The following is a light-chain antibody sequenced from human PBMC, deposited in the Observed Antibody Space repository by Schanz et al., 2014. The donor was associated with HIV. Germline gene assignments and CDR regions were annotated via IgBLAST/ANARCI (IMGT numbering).Light chain of an antibody. CDR3: SSYAGRNNLVV. J-gene: IGLJ2*01. Sequence: QSALTQPASVSGSPGQSITISCTGTNSDIGDYNYVSWYQQHPGKAPKLVISGVDYRPSGVSSRFSGSKSGSAASLTVSGLQAEDEADYYCSSYAGRNNLVVFGGGTKLTVL. CDR2: GVD. V-gene: IGLV2-14*03. CDR1: NSDIGDYNY.